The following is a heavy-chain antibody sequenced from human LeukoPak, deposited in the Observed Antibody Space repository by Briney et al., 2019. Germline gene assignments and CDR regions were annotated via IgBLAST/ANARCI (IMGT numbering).Heavy chain of an antibody. CDR3: TRVVPAAIGWFDP. CDR1: GFTFSGSA. Sequence: GGSLRLSCAASGFTFSGSAMHWVRQASGKGLEWVGRIRSKANSYATAYAASVKGRFTISRDDSKNTAYLQMNSLKTEDTAVYCCTRVVPAAIGWFDPWGQGTLVTVSS. V-gene: IGHV3-73*01. J-gene: IGHJ5*02. CDR2: IRSKANSYAT. D-gene: IGHD2-2*02.